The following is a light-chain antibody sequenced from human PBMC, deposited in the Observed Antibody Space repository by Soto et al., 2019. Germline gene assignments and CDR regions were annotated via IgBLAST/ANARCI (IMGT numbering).Light chain of an antibody. J-gene: IGKJ1*01. Sequence: DIQMTQSPSTLSASVGDRVTITCRASQSIGSWLAWYQQKPGKAPKPLIYKASSLESGVPSRFSGSGSGTEFTLTISSLQPDDFATYYCQQYDSYSSGPFGQGTKVDIK. V-gene: IGKV1-5*03. CDR1: QSIGSW. CDR2: KAS. CDR3: QQYDSYSSGP.